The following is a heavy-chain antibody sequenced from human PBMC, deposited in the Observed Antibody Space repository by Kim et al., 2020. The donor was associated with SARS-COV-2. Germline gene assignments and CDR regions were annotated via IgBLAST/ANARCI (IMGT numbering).Heavy chain of an antibody. CDR3: ATDYDRSGYYYYYFDY. CDR2: IWYDGSNK. D-gene: IGHD3-22*01. V-gene: IGHV3-33*01. J-gene: IGHJ4*02. CDR1: GFTFSSYG. Sequence: GGSLRLSCAASGFTFSSYGMHWVRQAPGKGLEWVAVIWYDGSNKYYADSVKGRFTISRDNSKNTLYLQMNSLRAEDTAVYYCATDYDRSGYYYYYFDYWGQGTLVTVSS.